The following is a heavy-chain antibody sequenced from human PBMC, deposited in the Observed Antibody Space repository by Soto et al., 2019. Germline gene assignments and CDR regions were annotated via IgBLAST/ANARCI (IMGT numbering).Heavy chain of an antibody. V-gene: IGHV3-7*03. CDR1: GFTFSSYW. CDR2: IKSDASEK. Sequence: EVQLVESGGGLVQPGGSLRLSCAASGFTFSSYWMSWARPAPGKGPEWVANIKSDASEKYYADSVKGRFTISRDNAKNAVYLQMNSLRADDTAVYYCAKEQGRPPLYGMDVWGQGTTVTVSS. CDR3: AKEQGRPPLYGMDV. J-gene: IGHJ6*02. D-gene: IGHD1-1*01.